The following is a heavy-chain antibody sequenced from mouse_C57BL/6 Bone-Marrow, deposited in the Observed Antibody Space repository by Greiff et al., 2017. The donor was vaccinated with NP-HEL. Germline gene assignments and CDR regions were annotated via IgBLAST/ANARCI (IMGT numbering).Heavy chain of an antibody. Sequence: VQLQQSGPVLVKPGASVKMSCKASGYTFTDYYMNWVKQSHGKSLEWIGVINPYNGGTSYNQKFKGKATLTVDKSSSTAYMELNSLTSEDSAVYYCARERGTAQATYYFDYWGQGTTLTVSS. V-gene: IGHV1-19*01. J-gene: IGHJ2*01. CDR1: GYTFTDYY. CDR3: ARERGTAQATYYFDY. D-gene: IGHD3-2*02. CDR2: INPYNGGT.